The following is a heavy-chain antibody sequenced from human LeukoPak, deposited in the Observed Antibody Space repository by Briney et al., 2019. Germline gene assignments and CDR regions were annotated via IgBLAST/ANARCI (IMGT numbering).Heavy chain of an antibody. CDR1: GYTFTSYD. V-gene: IGHV1-8*01. Sequence: ASVKVSCKASGYTFTSYDINWVRQATGQGLEWMGWMNPNSGNTGYAQKFQGRVTMTRNTSIGTAYMELSSLRSEDTAVYYCARVLVMGYCSSTSCPVGYWGQGTLVTVSS. CDR3: ARVLVMGYCSSTSCPVGY. D-gene: IGHD2-2*01. J-gene: IGHJ4*02. CDR2: MNPNSGNT.